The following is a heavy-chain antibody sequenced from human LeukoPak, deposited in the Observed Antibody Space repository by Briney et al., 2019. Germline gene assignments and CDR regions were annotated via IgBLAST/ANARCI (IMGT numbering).Heavy chain of an antibody. CDR3: ATPFATGFSSSWPSY. CDR2: VYYSGNT. CDR1: GGSISSSGYY. D-gene: IGHD3-22*01. J-gene: IGHJ4*02. Sequence: SETLSLTCTVSGGSISSSGYYWGWIRQPPGKGLEWIGSVYYSGNTYYNPSLKSRVTISVDTSKNQFSLRLSSVTAADTAMYFCATPFATGFSSSWPSYWGQGTLVTVSS. V-gene: IGHV4-39*01.